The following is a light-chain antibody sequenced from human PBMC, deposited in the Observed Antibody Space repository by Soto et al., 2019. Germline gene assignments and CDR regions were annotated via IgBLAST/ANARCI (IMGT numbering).Light chain of an antibody. V-gene: IGLV2-14*03. J-gene: IGLJ1*01. CDR2: DVR. CDR1: SNDVGAYNY. Sequence: QSALTQPASVSGSPGQSITVSCTGTSNDVGAYNYVSWYQQHPGTAPKLMIYDVRNRPSGVPNRSSGSKSGNTASLAISGLQAENVADSYCTSYTSSRTYVFGTGTKVTVL. CDR3: TSYTSSRTYV.